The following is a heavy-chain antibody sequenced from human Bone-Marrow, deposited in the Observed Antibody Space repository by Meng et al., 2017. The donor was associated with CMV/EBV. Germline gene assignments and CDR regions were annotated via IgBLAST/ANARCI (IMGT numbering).Heavy chain of an antibody. Sequence: SETLSLTCAVHGGSFSGYYWSWIRQPPGKGLEWIGSIYYSGSTYYNPSLKSRVTISVDTSKNQFSLKLSSVTAADTAVYYCARLKYYDFWSGYYPVYYFDYWGQGTLVTVSS. CDR1: GGSFSGYY. D-gene: IGHD3-3*01. CDR3: ARLKYYDFWSGYYPVYYFDY. J-gene: IGHJ4*02. V-gene: IGHV4-34*01. CDR2: IYYSGST.